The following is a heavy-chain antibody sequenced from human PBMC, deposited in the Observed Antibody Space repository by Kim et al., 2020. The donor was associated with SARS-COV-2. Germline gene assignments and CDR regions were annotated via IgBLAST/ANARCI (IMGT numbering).Heavy chain of an antibody. Sequence: ASVKVSCKASGYTFTSYGISWVRQAPGQGLEWMGWISAYNGNTNYAQKLQGRVTMTTDTSTSTAYMELRSLRSDDTAVYYCARLQGPLYYYGMDVWGQGTTVTVSS. CDR2: ISAYNGNT. J-gene: IGHJ6*02. CDR3: ARLQGPLYYYGMDV. CDR1: GYTFTSYG. V-gene: IGHV1-18*04.